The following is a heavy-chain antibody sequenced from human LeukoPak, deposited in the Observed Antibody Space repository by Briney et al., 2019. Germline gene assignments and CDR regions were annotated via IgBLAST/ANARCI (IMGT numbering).Heavy chain of an antibody. CDR2: MYTSGTT. CDR1: GGSISTYY. J-gene: IGHJ6*02. Sequence: SETLSLTCTVPGGSISTYYWSWTWQHAGKGLEWMGRMYTSGTTKYNPSLKSRVTMSVDRSNNQFSLKVSSVTAADTAVYYCARDQGSYYVVDVWGQGTTVTVSS. V-gene: IGHV4-4*07. CDR3: ARDQGSYYVVDV.